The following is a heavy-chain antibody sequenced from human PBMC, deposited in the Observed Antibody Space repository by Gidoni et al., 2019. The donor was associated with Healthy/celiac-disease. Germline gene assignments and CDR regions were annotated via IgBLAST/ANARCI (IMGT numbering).Heavy chain of an antibody. D-gene: IGHD6-13*01. CDR3: ARVDSSSWYYYYYGIDV. Sequence: QVQLVQSGAEVKKPGASVKVSCKASGYTFTSYGISWVRQAPGQGLEWMGWISAYNGNTNYEQKLQGKVTMTTDTSTSTAYMELRSLRSDDTAGYYCARVDSSSWYYYYYGIDVWGKGTTVTVSS. CDR2: ISAYNGNT. CDR1: GYTFTSYG. J-gene: IGHJ6*04. V-gene: IGHV1-18*01.